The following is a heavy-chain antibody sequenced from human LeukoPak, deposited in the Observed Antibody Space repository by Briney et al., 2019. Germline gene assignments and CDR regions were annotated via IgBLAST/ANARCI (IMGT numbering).Heavy chain of an antibody. J-gene: IGHJ5*02. Sequence: PSETLSLTCTVSGGSISSSSYYWGWIRQLPGKGLEWIGSIYYSGSTYYNPSLKSRVTISVDTSKNQFSLKLSSVTAADTAVYYCARHLGNIVVVPAASPWFDPWGQGTLVTVSS. CDR2: IYYSGST. D-gene: IGHD2-2*01. V-gene: IGHV4-39*01. CDR3: ARHLGNIVVVPAASPWFDP. CDR1: GGSISSSSYY.